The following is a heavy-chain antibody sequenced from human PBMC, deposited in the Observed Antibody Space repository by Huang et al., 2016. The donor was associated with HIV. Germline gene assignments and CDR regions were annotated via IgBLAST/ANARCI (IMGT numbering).Heavy chain of an antibody. CDR3: ARGFGINYNHEAFDV. CDR2: MNPKSGNV. V-gene: IGHV1-8*01. J-gene: IGHJ3*01. Sequence: QIQLAQSGAEVKKPGASVKVSCKASGYTFTNYAINWVRQASGQGREWMGGMNPKSGNVGYTKKFQGRVAIVRNSSINTSYLEVTSLTSEDTAVYYCARGFGINYNHEAFDVWGQGTMVTVSS. CDR1: GYTFTNYA. D-gene: IGHD3-10*01.